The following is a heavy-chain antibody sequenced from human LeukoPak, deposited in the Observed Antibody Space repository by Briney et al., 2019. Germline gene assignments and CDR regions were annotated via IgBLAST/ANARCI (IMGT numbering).Heavy chain of an antibody. J-gene: IGHJ6*02. CDR2: MNPNSGNT. CDR3: ARAESSSRYYYYGMDV. D-gene: IGHD6-6*01. Sequence: ASVKVSCKASGYTFTSYDINWVRQATGQGLEWMGWMNPNSGNTGYAQKFQGRVTMTRNTSISTAYTELSSLRSEDTAVYYCARAESSSRYYYYGMDVWGQGTTVTVSS. V-gene: IGHV1-8*01. CDR1: GYTFTSYD.